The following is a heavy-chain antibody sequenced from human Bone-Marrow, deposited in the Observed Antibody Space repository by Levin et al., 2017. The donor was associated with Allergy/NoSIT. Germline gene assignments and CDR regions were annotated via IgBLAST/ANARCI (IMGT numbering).Heavy chain of an antibody. Sequence: GESLKISCVASGFIFSEAAVHWVRQASGKGLEWVGRIRSKTQDYETAYSASVKGRFSISRDDSKTTAYLEMSSLKVEDTAVYYCSTRDTTTPDVEYWGRGTLVTVSS. CDR2: IRSKTQDYET. V-gene: IGHV3-73*01. CDR3: STRDTTTPDVEY. D-gene: IGHD5-18*01. J-gene: IGHJ4*02. CDR1: GFIFSEAA.